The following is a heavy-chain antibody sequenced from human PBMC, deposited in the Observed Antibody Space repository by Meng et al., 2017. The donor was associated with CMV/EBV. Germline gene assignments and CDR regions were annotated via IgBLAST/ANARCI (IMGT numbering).Heavy chain of an antibody. CDR3: ARDCSSTSCYTGFDY. CDR1: GFTFSSNY. Sequence: GGSLRLSCAASGFTFSSNYMSWVRQAPGKGLEWVSVIYSGGSTYYADSVKGRFTISRDNSKNTLYLQMNSLRAEDTAVYYCARDCSSTSCYTGFDYWGQGTLVTVSS. J-gene: IGHJ4*02. D-gene: IGHD2-2*02. V-gene: IGHV3-66*02. CDR2: IYSGGST.